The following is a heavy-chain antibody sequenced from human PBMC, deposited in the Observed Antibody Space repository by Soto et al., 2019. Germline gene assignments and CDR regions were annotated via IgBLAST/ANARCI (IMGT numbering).Heavy chain of an antibody. CDR1: GGTFSSYA. J-gene: IGHJ6*02. V-gene: IGHV1-69*12. Sequence: QVPLVQSGAEVKKPGSSVKVSCKASGGTFSSYAISWVRQAPGQGLEWMGGIIPIFGTANYAQKFQGRVTITADESTSTAYMELSSLRSEDTAVYYCARDPVRQQLLNYGMDVWGQGTTVTVSS. D-gene: IGHD6-13*01. CDR3: ARDPVRQQLLNYGMDV. CDR2: IIPIFGTA.